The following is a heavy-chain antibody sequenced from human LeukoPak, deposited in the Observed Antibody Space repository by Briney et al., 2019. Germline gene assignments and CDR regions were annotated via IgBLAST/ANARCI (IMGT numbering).Heavy chain of an antibody. CDR2: INPNNGGT. V-gene: IGHV1-2*02. CDR1: GYTFTGYY. CDR3: ARLMPSITRGGYNWFDP. Sequence: ASVKVSCKASGYTFTGYYMHWVRQAPGQGLEWMGWINPNNGGTNYAQKFQGRVTMTRDTSISTAYMELSRLRSDDTAVYYCARLMPSITRGGYNWFDPWGQGTLVTVSS. D-gene: IGHD3-10*01. J-gene: IGHJ5*02.